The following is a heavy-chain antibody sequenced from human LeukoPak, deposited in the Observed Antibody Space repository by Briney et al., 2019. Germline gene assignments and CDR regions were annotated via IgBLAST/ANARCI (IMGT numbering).Heavy chain of an antibody. Sequence: PSETLSLTCAVYGGSFSGYYWSWIRQPPGKGLEWIGEINHSGSTNYNPSLKSRVTISVDMSKNQFSLKLSSVTAADTAVYYCARDTLGEGEDANYAVYYFDYWGQGTVVTVSS. D-gene: IGHD4/OR15-4a*01. CDR3: ARDTLGEGEDANYAVYYFDY. CDR2: INHSGST. J-gene: IGHJ4*02. CDR1: GGSFSGYY. V-gene: IGHV4-34*01.